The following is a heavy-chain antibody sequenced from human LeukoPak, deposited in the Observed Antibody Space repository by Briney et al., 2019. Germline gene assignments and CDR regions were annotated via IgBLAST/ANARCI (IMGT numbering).Heavy chain of an antibody. CDR3: ARDLGDYYYYGMDV. CDR1: GGTFSSYA. D-gene: IGHD7-27*01. CDR2: IIPIFGIA. V-gene: IGHV1-69*04. Sequence: SVKVSCKASGGTFSSYAISWVGQAPGQGLEWMGRIIPIFGIANYAQKFQGRVTITADKSTSTAYMELSSLRSEDTAVYYCARDLGDYYYYGMDVWGQGTTVTVSS. J-gene: IGHJ6*02.